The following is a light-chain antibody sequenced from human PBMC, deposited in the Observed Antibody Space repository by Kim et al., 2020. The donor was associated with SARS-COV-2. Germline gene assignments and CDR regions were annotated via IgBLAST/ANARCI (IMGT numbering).Light chain of an antibody. V-gene: IGLV3-19*01. CDR3: NSRDNSDNHVL. CDR2: GKN. J-gene: IGLJ1*01. CDR1: SLRSYY. Sequence: SSELTQDPVVSVALGQTVRITCQGHSLRSYYATWYQQKPRQAPLLVIYGKNNRPSGIPDRFSGSSSGSTASLTITGAQAEYEADYYCNSRDNSDNHVLFG.